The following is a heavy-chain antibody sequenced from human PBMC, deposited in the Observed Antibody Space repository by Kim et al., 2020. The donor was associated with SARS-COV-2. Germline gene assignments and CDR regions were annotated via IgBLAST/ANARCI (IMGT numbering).Heavy chain of an antibody. CDR1: GARLSTYS. CDR3: ATSAKYAWMD. CDR2: IKGDGSDK. J-gene: IGHJ4*02. V-gene: IGHV3-7*03. D-gene: IGHD1-26*01. Sequence: GWSLRLSCAASGARLSTYSMTWVRQAPGQGLEWVGNIKGDGSDKHYVDSVRGRFTISRDNAKKLLYLQMDSLRVDDTAVYYCATSAKYAWMDWGQGPLVTDSS.